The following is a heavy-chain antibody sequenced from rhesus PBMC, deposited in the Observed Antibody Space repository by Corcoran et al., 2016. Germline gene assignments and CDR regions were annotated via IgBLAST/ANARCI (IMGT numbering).Heavy chain of an antibody. D-gene: IGHD1-44*01. J-gene: IGHJ2*01. CDR1: GGSIHGYT. V-gene: IGHV4-165*01. CDR2: IGGSSGST. CDR3: ARDSSGTYWYFDI. Sequence: QVQLEESGPGLVQPSEPLSLTCAVSGGSIHGYTWTWLRPPPGNGLEWIGCIGGSSGSTDYNPSRKSRVTISTDTSKNQLSLRLSSVTASDTTVYYCARDSSGTYWYFDIWGPGTPITISS.